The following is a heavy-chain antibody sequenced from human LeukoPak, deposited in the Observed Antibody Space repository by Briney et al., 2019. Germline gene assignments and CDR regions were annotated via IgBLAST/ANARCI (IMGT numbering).Heavy chain of an antibody. CDR2: INHSGST. J-gene: IGHJ6*02. CDR3: VRRQLGVYYYGMDV. V-gene: IGHV4-34*01. CDR1: GGSFSGYY. Sequence: SETLSLTCAVYGGSFSGYYWSWIRQPPGKGLDWLGEINHSGSTNYNPSLKSRVTISVDTSKNQFSLKLSSVTAADTAVYYCVRRQLGVYYYGMDVWGQGTTVTVSS. D-gene: IGHD6-13*01.